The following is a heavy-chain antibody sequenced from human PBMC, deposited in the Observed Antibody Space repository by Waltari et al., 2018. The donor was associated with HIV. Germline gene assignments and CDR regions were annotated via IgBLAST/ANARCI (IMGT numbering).Heavy chain of an antibody. CDR1: GGSIRSSSYY. D-gene: IGHD6-19*01. CDR3: ARLRGSVAGLPGGFYFDY. Sequence: QLQLQESGPGLVKPSETLSLTCTVSGGSIRSSSYYWGWIRQPPGKGLEWIGSIYYSGSTYYNRCLKSRVTISVDTSKNQCPLKLSSVTAADTAVYYCARLRGSVAGLPGGFYFDYWGQGTLVTVSS. CDR2: IYYSGST. J-gene: IGHJ4*02. V-gene: IGHV4-39*01.